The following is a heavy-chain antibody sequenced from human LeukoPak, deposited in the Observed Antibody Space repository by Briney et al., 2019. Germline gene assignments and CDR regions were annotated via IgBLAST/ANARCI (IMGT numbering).Heavy chain of an antibody. CDR3: LTRVKSTGDY. J-gene: IGHJ4*02. Sequence: PGGSLRLSCEASGFTFSNVWMNWVRQAPGKGLEWIGRIKTKTDGGTTEYAAPVKGRFTISRDDSKNTVYLQMNSLKTEDTALYYCLTRVKSTGDYWGEGALVTVSS. CDR2: IKTKTDGGTT. V-gene: IGHV3-15*01. D-gene: IGHD1-1*01. CDR1: GFTFSNVW.